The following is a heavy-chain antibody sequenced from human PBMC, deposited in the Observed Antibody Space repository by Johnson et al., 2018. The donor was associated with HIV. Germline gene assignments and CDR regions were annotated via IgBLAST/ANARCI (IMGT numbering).Heavy chain of an antibody. J-gene: IGHJ3*02. D-gene: IGHD6-19*01. CDR3: ARVPGTAVAAGGAFDI. V-gene: IGHV3-33*08. CDR1: GFTFSDHY. CDR2: MYYDGSNK. Sequence: QVQLVESGGGVVQPGGSLRLSCAASGFTFSDHYMDWVRQAPGKGLEWVAVMYYDGSNKYYADSVKGRFTISRDNSKNTLYLQMNSLRAEDTAVYYCARVPGTAVAAGGAFDIWGQGTMVTVSS.